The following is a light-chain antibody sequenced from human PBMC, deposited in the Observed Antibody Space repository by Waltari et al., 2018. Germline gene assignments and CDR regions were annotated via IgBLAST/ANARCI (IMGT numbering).Light chain of an antibody. CDR3: HAAADNNWF. J-gene: IGLJ2*01. CDR2: KDT. Sequence: YDLTQPSSVSVSPGQTATITCSGDVLAEKYVRWFQQKPGQAPTLSLSKDTERPSGIPERFSGSSSGSTVTLTIRGALLEDEADYHCHAAADNNWFFGGGTKLTVL. CDR1: VLAEKY. V-gene: IGLV3-27*01.